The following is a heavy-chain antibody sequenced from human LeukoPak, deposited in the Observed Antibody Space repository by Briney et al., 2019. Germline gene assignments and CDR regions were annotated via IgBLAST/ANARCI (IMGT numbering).Heavy chain of an antibody. CDR3: AKDMGGVVIKSAGLDY. D-gene: IGHD3-3*01. CDR2: ISGSGST. Sequence: PGGSLRLSCAASGFTFSSYAMSWVRQAPGKGLEWVSAISGSGSTYYADSVKGRFTISRDNSKNTLYLQMNSLRAEDTAVHYCAKDMGGVVIKSAGLDYWGQGTLVTVSS. CDR1: GFTFSSYA. J-gene: IGHJ4*02. V-gene: IGHV3-23*01.